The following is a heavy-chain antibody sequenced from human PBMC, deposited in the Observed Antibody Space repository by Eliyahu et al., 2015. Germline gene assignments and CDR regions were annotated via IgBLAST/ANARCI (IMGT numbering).Heavy chain of an antibody. J-gene: IGHJ5*02. CDR3: ARDYYDSSGYYYFDP. Sequence: QVQLQESGPGLVKPSQTLSLTCTVSGGSIXXGGYYWXXIRQHPGKGLEWXGYIYYSGSTYYNPSLKSRVTISVDTSKNQFSLKLSSVTAADTAVYYCARDYYDSSGYYYFDPWGQGTLVTVSS. V-gene: IGHV4-31*03. CDR1: GGSIXXGGYY. CDR2: IYYSGST. D-gene: IGHD3-22*01.